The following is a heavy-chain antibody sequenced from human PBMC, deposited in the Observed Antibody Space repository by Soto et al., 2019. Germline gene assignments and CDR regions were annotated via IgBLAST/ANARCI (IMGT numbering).Heavy chain of an antibody. CDR3: AREENCSDGICYSEYCQR. J-gene: IGHJ1*01. CDR2: VNPSGGST. D-gene: IGHD2-15*01. Sequence: WASVKVSCKASGYIFTAYSMHWVRRAPGQGLEWMGVVNPSGGSTNYAQKFQGRITLNRDTSRNTVYMDLSSLTSEDTAVYYCAREENCSDGICYSEYCQRWGQGTLVTVSS. CDR1: GYIFTAYS. V-gene: IGHV1-46*01.